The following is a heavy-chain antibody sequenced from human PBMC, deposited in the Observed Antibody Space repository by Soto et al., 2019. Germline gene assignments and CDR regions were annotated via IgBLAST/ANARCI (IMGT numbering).Heavy chain of an antibody. CDR1: GFTFSSYG. V-gene: IGHV3-33*01. J-gene: IGHJ3*02. CDR3: TRDPLIAVAAYDAFDI. CDR2: IWYDGSNK. D-gene: IGHD6-19*01. Sequence: EGPPGGSLRLSCAAPGFTFSSYGMHWVRQAPGKGLEWVAVIWYDGSNKYYADSVKGRYTISRDDSKNMVYLQMNSLGAEDTAVYYCTRDPLIAVAAYDAFDIWGQGTSVTVSS.